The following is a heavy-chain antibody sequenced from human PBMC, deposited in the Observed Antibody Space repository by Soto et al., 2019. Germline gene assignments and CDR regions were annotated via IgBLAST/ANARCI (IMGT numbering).Heavy chain of an antibody. CDR2: IYYSGST. J-gene: IGHJ5*02. CDR3: ARVTTYNWFDP. CDR1: GGSISSYY. D-gene: IGHD4-4*01. V-gene: IGHV4-59*01. Sequence: SETLSLTCTVSGGSISSYYWSWIRQPPGKGLEWIGYIYYSGSTNYSPSLKSRVTISVDTSKNQFSLKLSSVTAADTAVYYCARVTTYNWFDPWGQGTLVTVSS.